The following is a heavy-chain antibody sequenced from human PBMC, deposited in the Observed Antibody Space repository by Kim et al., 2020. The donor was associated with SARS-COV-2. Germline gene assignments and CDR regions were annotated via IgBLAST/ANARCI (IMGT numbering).Heavy chain of an antibody. D-gene: IGHD2-15*01. J-gene: IGHJ4*02. CDR1: GFTFSSNG. CDR3: AKGTSGPDY. V-gene: IGHV3-23*01. CDR2: ISGSGDTT. Sequence: GGSLRLSCSASGFTFSSNGMSWVRQTPGRGLEWVSGISGSGDTTYHAASVKGRFTISRDNSKSTLYLQMNSLRAEDTAVYYCAKGTSGPDYWGQGNLVTVSS.